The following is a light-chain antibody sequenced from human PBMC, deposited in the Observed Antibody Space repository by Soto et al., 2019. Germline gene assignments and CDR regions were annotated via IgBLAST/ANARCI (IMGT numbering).Light chain of an antibody. CDR3: QQYNSYSTIT. J-gene: IGKJ5*01. CDR2: KAS. Sequence: DIQMTQPPSTLSASVGDRVTITCRASQSIDTWLAWHQQKPGKAPKLLISKASSLESGVPSRFSGSGSGTEFTLTISSLQPDDFATYYCQQYNSYSTITFGQGTRLEIK. V-gene: IGKV1-5*03. CDR1: QSIDTW.